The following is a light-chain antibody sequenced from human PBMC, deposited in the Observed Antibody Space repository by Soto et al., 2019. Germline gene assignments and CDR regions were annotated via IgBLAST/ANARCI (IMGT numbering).Light chain of an antibody. J-gene: IGKJ4*01. CDR3: QHYNDWPLT. CDR2: GAS. CDR1: QSVRAN. V-gene: IGKV3-15*01. Sequence: IVMTQSPATLSVSPGERATLSCRASQSVRANLAWYQQKPGQAPRLLIYGASTRASGIPARFSGSGSGTEFTLTISSLQSEDFAVYYCQHYNDWPLTFGGGTKVEIK.